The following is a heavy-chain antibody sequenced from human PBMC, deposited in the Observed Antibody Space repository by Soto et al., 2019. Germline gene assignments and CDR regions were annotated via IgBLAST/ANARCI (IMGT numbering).Heavy chain of an antibody. CDR3: ARDWAAYYDFCSALGVDV. Sequence: LRLSCAASGFTFSSYSMNWVRQAPGKGLEWVSSISSAGGYIYYADSVKGRFTISRDNAKNSLYLQMNSLRAEDTAVYYCARDWAAYYDFCSALGVDVWGQGTTVTVSS. CDR1: GFTFSSYS. D-gene: IGHD3-3*01. J-gene: IGHJ6*02. CDR2: ISSAGGYI. V-gene: IGHV3-21*01.